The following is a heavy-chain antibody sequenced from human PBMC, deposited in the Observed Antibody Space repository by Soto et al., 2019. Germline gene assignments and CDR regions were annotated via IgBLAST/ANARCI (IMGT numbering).Heavy chain of an antibody. J-gene: IGHJ5*02. CDR1: GGSFSGYY. Sequence: SETLSLTCAVYGGSFSGYYWSWIRQPPGKGLEWIGEINHSGSTNYNPSLKSRVTISVDTSKNQFSLNLSSVTDADTAVYYCARDPNPIFDTWGQGILVTVSS. V-gene: IGHV4-34*01. CDR3: ARDPNPIFDT. D-gene: IGHD3-3*01. CDR2: INHSGST.